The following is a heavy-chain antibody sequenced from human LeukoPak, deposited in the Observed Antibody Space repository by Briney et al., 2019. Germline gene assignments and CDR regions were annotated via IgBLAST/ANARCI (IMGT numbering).Heavy chain of an antibody. J-gene: IGHJ4*02. CDR1: GFTFSIYV. Sequence: PGGSLRLSCAASGFTFSIYVMSWVRQAPGKGLAWVSGLNEDGGYTYYADSVKGRFTISRDNAKNSLYLQMNSLRAEDTAVYYCARGSRTIELGDDYWGQGTLVTVSS. V-gene: IGHV3-21*01. CDR2: LNEDGGYT. CDR3: ARGSRTIELGDDY. D-gene: IGHD5-24*01.